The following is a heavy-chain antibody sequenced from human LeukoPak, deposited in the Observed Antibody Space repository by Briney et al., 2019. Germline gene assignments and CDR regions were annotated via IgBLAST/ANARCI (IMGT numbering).Heavy chain of an antibody. CDR2: IKQDGSEK. CDR3: ARGGGSYYNY. CDR1: GFTFSNYW. V-gene: IGHV3-7*04. J-gene: IGHJ4*02. D-gene: IGHD1-26*01. Sequence: GGSLRLSCTASGFTFSNYWMSWVREAPGKGLEWVANIKQDGSEKYYVDSVKGRFTISRDNAKNSLYLQMNSLRAEDTAVYYCARGGGSYYNYWGQGTLVTVSS.